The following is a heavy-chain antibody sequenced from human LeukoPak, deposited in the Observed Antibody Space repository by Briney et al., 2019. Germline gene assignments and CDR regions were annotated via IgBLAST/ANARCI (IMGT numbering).Heavy chain of an antibody. CDR3: ATELLWVGNYYYGMDV. J-gene: IGHJ6*04. Sequence: PVGSLRHSRAPPGFTLRNAWICTVRQAPRGGVESVGRVKSKTEGGTPDYAPPAKGRSTTSREPTKNTLYMQMHSLNTEDSAVYYCATELLWVGNYYYGMDVWGKGTTVTVSS. V-gene: IGHV3-15*01. CDR2: VKSKTEGGTP. CDR1: GFTLRNAW. D-gene: IGHD3-10*01.